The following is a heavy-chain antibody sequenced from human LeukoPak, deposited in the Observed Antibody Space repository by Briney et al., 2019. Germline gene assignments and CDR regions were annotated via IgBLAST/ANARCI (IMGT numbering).Heavy chain of an antibody. CDR2: IYYSGST. J-gene: IGHJ4*02. V-gene: IGHV4-59*08. CDR3: ARRQLGILDY. Sequence: SETLSLTCTVSGGSISSYYWSWIRQPPGKGLEWIGYIYYSGSTNYNPSLKSRVTISVDTSKNQFSLKLSSVTAADTAVYYCARRQLGILDYRGQGTLVTVSS. D-gene: IGHD7-27*01. CDR1: GGSISSYY.